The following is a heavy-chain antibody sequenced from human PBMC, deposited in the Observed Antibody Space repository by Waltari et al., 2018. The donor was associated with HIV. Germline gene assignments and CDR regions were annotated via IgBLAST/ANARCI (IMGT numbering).Heavy chain of an antibody. CDR1: TFNILHNY. CDR2: LYIDGTS. D-gene: IGHD2-21*01. CDR3: AKGVKFYGP. Sequence: EVQMMTTGGRLVLPGGSLRLSCTASTFNILHNYITWIRQVPGSGLGVVSVLYIDGTSHSSDSVRCRFIVSADKSRNTVFLQMNNLIVEDTALYFCAKGVKFYGPWGEGTQVTVSP. V-gene: IGHV3-53*05. J-gene: IGHJ5*02.